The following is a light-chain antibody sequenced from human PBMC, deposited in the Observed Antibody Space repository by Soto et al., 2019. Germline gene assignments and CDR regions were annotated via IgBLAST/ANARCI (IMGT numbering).Light chain of an antibody. CDR2: GAS. CDR3: QQYNNWPRT. CDR1: QSLGSD. Sequence: IVRRQSPGTLSLSPGDTATLSCRASQSLGSDLAWYQQKPGQAPRLLIFGASARPTGIPARFSGSGSGTEFTLTISSLQSEDFAVYYCQQYNNWPRTFGQGTKVDIK. J-gene: IGKJ1*01. V-gene: IGKV3-15*01.